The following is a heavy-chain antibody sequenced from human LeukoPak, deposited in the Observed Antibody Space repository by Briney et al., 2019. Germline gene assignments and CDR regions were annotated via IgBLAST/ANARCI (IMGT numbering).Heavy chain of an antibody. Sequence: SETPSLTCTVSGGSISSYYWSWIRQPPGKGLGWIGYIHYSGSTNYNPSLKSRITMSIDTSKNQVSLKLSSVTAADTAVYFCARSGDYGALWIWGQGTMVTVSS. D-gene: IGHD4-17*01. CDR3: ARSGDYGALWI. CDR1: GGSISSYY. CDR2: IHYSGST. J-gene: IGHJ3*02. V-gene: IGHV4-59*01.